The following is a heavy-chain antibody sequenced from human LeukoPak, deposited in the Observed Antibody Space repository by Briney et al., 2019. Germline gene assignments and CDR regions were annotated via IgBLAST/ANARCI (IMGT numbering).Heavy chain of an antibody. D-gene: IGHD6-19*01. CDR3: AKDLPGYISGRGGFDI. Sequence: GGSLRLSCAASGFTFSTYAMSWVRQAPGKGLEWVSAISGSGGTTYYADSVKGRFTISRDNSKNTLFLQMNSLRAEDTAVYFCAKDLPGYISGRGGFDIWGQGTMVTVSS. J-gene: IGHJ3*02. CDR2: ISGSGGTT. V-gene: IGHV3-23*01. CDR1: GFTFSTYA.